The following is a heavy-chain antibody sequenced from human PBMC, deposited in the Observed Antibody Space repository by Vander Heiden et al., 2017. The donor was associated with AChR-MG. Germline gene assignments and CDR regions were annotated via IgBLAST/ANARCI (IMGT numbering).Heavy chain of an antibody. J-gene: IGHJ4*02. CDR2: ISYDGSNK. V-gene: IGHV3-30-3*01. D-gene: IGHD5-12*01. Sequence: QVQLVESGGGVVQPGRSLRLSCAASGFTFSSYAMHWVRQAPGKGLEWVAVISYDGSNKYYADSVKGRFTISRDNSKNTLYLQMNSLRAEDTAVYYCASGRWLQYHYWGQGTLVTVSS. CDR3: ASGRWLQYHY. CDR1: GFTFSSYA.